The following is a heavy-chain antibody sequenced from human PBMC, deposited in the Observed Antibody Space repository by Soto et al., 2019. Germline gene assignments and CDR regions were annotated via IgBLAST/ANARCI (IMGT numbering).Heavy chain of an antibody. V-gene: IGHV3-30*18. Sequence: GGSLRLSCAASGFTFSSYGMHWVRQAPGKGLEWVAVISYDGSNKYYADSVKGRFTISRDNSKNTLYLQMNSLRAEDTAVYYCAKDNVEAIAARYYFDYWGQGTLVTVSS. CDR1: GFTFSSYG. J-gene: IGHJ4*02. D-gene: IGHD6-6*01. CDR3: AKDNVEAIAARYYFDY. CDR2: ISYDGSNK.